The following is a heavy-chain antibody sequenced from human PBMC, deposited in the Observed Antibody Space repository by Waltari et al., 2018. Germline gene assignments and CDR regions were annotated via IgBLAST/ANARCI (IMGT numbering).Heavy chain of an antibody. Sequence: QLQLQESGSGLVKPSETLSLTCTVSGCSISSSSYYWGWIGQPPGKGLEWIGSSYYGGGTYYNPSPMRRVNISVDTSKNHFSLTLSSVTAADTAVYYCASRQRNRSLYYYYYYMDVWGKGITVTISS. D-gene: IGHD1-1*01. J-gene: IGHJ6*03. V-gene: IGHV4-39*07. CDR2: SYYGGGT. CDR1: GCSISSSSYY. CDR3: ASRQRNRSLYYYYYYMDV.